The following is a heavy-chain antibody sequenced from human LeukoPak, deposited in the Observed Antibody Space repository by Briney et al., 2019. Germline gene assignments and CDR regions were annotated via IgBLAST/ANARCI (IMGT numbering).Heavy chain of an antibody. J-gene: IGHJ3*02. D-gene: IGHD5-24*01. CDR1: GGSFSGYY. Sequence: SETLSLTCAVYGGSFSGYYWSWIRQPPGKGLEWIGEINHSGSTNYNPSLRSRVTISVDTSKNQFSLKLGSVTAADTAVYYCARGGRRDGYNYLVSEAFDIWGQGTMVTVSS. CDR3: ARGGRRDGYNYLVSEAFDI. V-gene: IGHV4-34*01. CDR2: INHSGST.